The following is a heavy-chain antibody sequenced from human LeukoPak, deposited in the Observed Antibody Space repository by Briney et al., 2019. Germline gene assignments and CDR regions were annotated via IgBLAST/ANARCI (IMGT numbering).Heavy chain of an antibody. Sequence: SETPSLTCTVCGGSITSSYHYWGWIRQPPGKGLEWIGSMSYSGNSYYNPSLKSRVTISVGTSRNQFSLKLTSVTAADTAVYYCARTKDYYYSSGFYRDAFDIWGQGTMVTVSS. CDR3: ARTKDYYYSSGFYRDAFDI. J-gene: IGHJ3*02. V-gene: IGHV4-39*01. CDR1: GGSITSSYHY. D-gene: IGHD3-22*01. CDR2: MSYSGNS.